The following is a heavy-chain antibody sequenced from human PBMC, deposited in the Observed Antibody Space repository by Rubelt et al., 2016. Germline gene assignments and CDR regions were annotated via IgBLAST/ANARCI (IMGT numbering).Heavy chain of an antibody. CDR2: ITTYNGYP. CDR1: GYTFTDNA. D-gene: IGHD3-10*01. J-gene: IGHJ4*02. CDR3: ARNISGGCDY. V-gene: IGHV1-18*04. Sequence: VDLVQSGSEVKKPGASVKVSCKTSGYTFTDNAISWVRQAPGQGLEWVGCITTYNGYPSYAQNLQGRVNMTTDTSTNTVHMELRNLRSDDTAIYYCARNISGGCDYWGQGTLITVSS.